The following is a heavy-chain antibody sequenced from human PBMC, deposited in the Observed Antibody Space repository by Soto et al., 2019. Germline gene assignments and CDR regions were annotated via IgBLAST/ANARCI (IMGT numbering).Heavy chain of an antibody. CDR3: ARGNPFYFWTPDTFDF. D-gene: IGHD3-16*01. CDR2: IYYSGST. Sequence: SETLSLTCTVSGGSISSSSYYWGWIRQPPGKGLEWIGSIYYSGSTYYNPSLKSRVTISVDTSKNQFSLKLSSVTAADTAVYFCARGNPFYFWTPDTFDFWGRGTLVTVSS. CDR1: GGSISSSSYY. J-gene: IGHJ3*01. V-gene: IGHV4-39*01.